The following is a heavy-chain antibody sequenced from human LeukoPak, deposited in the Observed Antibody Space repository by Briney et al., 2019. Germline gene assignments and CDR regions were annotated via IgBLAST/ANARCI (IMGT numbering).Heavy chain of an antibody. CDR1: GFTFRSYV. J-gene: IGHJ4*02. V-gene: IGHV3-23*01. CDR2: ISGSGGST. Sequence: GSLRLSCAASGFTFRSYVMSWVRQAPGKGLEWVSGISGSGGSTYYADSVKGRFTISRDNSKNTLYLQMNSLRAEDTAVYYCARDLIAVAGPFDYWGQGTLVTVSS. D-gene: IGHD6-19*01. CDR3: ARDLIAVAGPFDY.